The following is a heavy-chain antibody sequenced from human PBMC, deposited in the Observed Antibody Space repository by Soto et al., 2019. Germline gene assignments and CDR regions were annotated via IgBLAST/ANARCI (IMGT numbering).Heavy chain of an antibody. Sequence: QMQLQESGPGLVKPSETLSLICSVSGDSITAYYLSWLRQSPGKEMEWIGYIYHNGGTNYNPALKVGVTISAYTSNTQFSLRLSSVTAADTGVYYCARDKGGEFLKGSGMDVWGQGTTVIVSS. V-gene: IGHV4-59*01. D-gene: IGHD3-10*01. CDR2: IYHNGGT. J-gene: IGHJ6*02. CDR3: ARDKGGEFLKGSGMDV. CDR1: GDSITAYY.